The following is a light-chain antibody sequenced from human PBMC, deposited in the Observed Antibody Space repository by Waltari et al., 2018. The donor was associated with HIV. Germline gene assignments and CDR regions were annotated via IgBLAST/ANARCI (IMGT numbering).Light chain of an antibody. CDR2: DAS. CDR3: QQYDNLPLT. CDR1: QDISDF. V-gene: IGKV1-33*01. J-gene: IGKJ4*01. Sequence: DIQMNQSPSSLSASVGDRVTITCQASQDISDFLNWYQQKPGKAPKLLIYDASNLETGVPSTFSGSGSGTDFTFTISSLQPEDIATYYCQQYDNLPLTFGGGTKVEIK.